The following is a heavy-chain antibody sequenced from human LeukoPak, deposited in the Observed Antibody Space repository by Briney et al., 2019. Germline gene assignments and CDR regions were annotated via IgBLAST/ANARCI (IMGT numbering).Heavy chain of an antibody. CDR1: GFTFSSYA. V-gene: IGHV3-23*01. D-gene: IGHD2-15*01. CDR2: IRVSGGST. CDR3: AKNRIDYTIDY. J-gene: IGHJ4*02. Sequence: GGSLRLSCAASGFTFSSYAMSWVRQAPGKGLEWVSAIRVSGGSTYYADSVKGRFTISRDNSKNTLYLKMNSLRAEDTAVYYCAKNRIDYTIDYGGQGTLGTVSA.